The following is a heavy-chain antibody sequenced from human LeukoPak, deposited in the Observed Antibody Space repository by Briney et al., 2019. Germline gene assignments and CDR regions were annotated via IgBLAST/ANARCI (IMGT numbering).Heavy chain of an antibody. V-gene: IGHV3-23*01. CDR1: GFTFSSYV. D-gene: IGHD2-15*01. CDR3: SVNYCSGDSCYMF. J-gene: IGHJ4*02. CDR2: ISGSGGST. Sequence: GGSLRLSCAVSGFTFSSYVMSWVRQAPGKGLEWVSAISGSGGSTYYADSVKGRFTISRDDSKNTAYLQMNSLKNEDTAVYYCSVNYCSGDSCYMFWGQGTLVPVSS.